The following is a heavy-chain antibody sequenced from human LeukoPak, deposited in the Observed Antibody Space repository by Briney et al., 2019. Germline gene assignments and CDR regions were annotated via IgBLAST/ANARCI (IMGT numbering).Heavy chain of an antibody. Sequence: SETLSLTCTVSGGSISDSSFYWGWIRQPPGRGLEWIGSLYNGGSTNYNPSLRSRVTISVDTSKNRVSLKLSSVTAADTAVYYCARRHPGSLYSHDYWGQGTLVTVSS. CDR3: ARRHPGSLYSHDY. J-gene: IGHJ4*02. V-gene: IGHV4-39*01. D-gene: IGHD2-21*01. CDR2: LYNGGST. CDR1: GGSISDSSFY.